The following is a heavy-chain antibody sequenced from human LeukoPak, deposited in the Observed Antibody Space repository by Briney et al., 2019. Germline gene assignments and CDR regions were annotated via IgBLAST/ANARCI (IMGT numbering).Heavy chain of an antibody. CDR2: ISGSGGST. D-gene: IGHD7-27*01. Sequence: GGSLRLSCASSGFTFSSYAMSWLRQAPGKGLEWVSAISGSGGSTYYADSVKGRFTISRDNSKNTLYLQMNSLRAEDTAVYYCAKDSNWGSDYYFDYWGQGTLVTVSS. J-gene: IGHJ4*02. CDR3: AKDSNWGSDYYFDY. CDR1: GFTFSSYA. V-gene: IGHV3-23*01.